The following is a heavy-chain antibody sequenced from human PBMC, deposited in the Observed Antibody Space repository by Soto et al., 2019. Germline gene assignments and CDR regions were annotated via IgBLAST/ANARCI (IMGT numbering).Heavy chain of an antibody. Sequence: QVQLVQSGAEMKQPGASVKLSCQASGYIFIHCFMHWVRQAPGQGLEWMGGINPSSGTTTYAQKFQGRVTVTRDTSTGTVYMELSSLGSGGTAMYYCARSLGETTSLFDYWGQGSLVTVSA. J-gene: IGHJ4*02. D-gene: IGHD1-26*01. CDR2: INPSSGTT. CDR1: GYIFIHCF. V-gene: IGHV1-46*01. CDR3: ARSLGETTSLFDY.